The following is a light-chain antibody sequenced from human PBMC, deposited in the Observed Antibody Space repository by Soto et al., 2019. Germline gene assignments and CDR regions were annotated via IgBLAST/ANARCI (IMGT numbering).Light chain of an antibody. J-gene: IGKJ4*01. CDR2: GTS. V-gene: IGKV3-20*01. CDR1: QSISNSH. Sequence: EIVLTQSPGTLSLSPGERVTLSCRASQSISNSHLAWYQQKPGQAPRLLIHGTSNRATGIPDRFSGSGSGTDFTLTYSRLEPEDFAVYFCEYYGTSIPFGGGTKVDIK. CDR3: EYYGTSIP.